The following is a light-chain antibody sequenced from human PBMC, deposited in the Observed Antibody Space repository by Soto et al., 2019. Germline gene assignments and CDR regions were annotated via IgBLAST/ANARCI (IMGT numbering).Light chain of an antibody. J-gene: IGKJ5*01. Sequence: LNQSAYGQCVDLGDRRTITCQAAQNINNSLDWYQQNPGRAPTLLIYYASNLEAGVPSMFMASGCGTNFSVSIRRLQPEPIAPYIWQPYEILAAFRRGTRLDIK. CDR3: QPYEILAA. V-gene: IGKV1-33*01. CDR2: YAS. CDR1: QNINNS.